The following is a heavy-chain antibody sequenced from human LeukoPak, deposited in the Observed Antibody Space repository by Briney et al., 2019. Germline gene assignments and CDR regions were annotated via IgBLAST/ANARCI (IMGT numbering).Heavy chain of an antibody. Sequence: GRSLRLSCAASGFTFSAYGMHWVRQAPGKGLEWVAIIWYDGGSKYYADSVKGRFTISRDNSKNTLFLQMNSLRVEDTAVYYCAKDGPEIVNAYYYYMDVWGKGTTVTVSS. CDR3: AKDGPEIVNAYYYYMDV. J-gene: IGHJ6*03. CDR2: IWYDGGSK. CDR1: GFTFSAYG. V-gene: IGHV3-33*06. D-gene: IGHD5-24*01.